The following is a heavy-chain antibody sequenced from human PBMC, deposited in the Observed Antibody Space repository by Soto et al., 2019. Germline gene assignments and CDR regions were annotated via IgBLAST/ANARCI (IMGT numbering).Heavy chain of an antibody. J-gene: IGHJ3*01. CDR3: VKEASGWKSRGSFDL. CDR2: ISGDDGSG. V-gene: IGHV3-23*01. Sequence: PGGSLRLSCAASGFMLSTYSMSWVRQAPGKGLEWVSFISGDDGSGNYADSVKGRFTISRDNSKNTLYLQMNSLRAEDTAIYYCVKEASGWKSRGSFDLWGRGTMVTVSS. D-gene: IGHD6-19*01. CDR1: GFMLSTYS.